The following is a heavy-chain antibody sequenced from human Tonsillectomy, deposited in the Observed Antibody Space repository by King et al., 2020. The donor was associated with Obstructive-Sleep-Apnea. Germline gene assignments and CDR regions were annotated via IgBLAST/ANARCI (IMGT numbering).Heavy chain of an antibody. CDR3: AGRGWQTEFDY. V-gene: IGHV3-30-3*01. CDR2: ISYDGSNK. Sequence: VQLVESGGGVVQPGRSLRLSCAASGFTFSSYAMHWVRQAPGKGLEWVAVISYDGSNKYYADSVKGRFTISRDNSKNTLYLQMNSLRAEDTAVYYCAGRGWQTEFDYWGQGTLVTVSS. D-gene: IGHD1-26*01. CDR1: GFTFSSYA. J-gene: IGHJ4*02.